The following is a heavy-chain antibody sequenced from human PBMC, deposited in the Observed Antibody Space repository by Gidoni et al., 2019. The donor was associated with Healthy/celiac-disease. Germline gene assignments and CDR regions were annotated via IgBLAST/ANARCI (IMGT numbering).Heavy chain of an antibody. D-gene: IGHD2-15*01. CDR1: GGSIRSYY. CDR2: IYYSGST. Sequence: QVQLQESGPGLVKPSETLSLTCTVSGGSIRSYYWSWIRQPPGKGLEWIGYIYYSGSTNYNPSLKSRVTISVDTSKNQFSLKLSSVTAADTAVYYCARGVPGWRRPNWFDPWGQGTLVTVSS. CDR3: ARGVPGWRRPNWFDP. V-gene: IGHV4-59*01. J-gene: IGHJ5*02.